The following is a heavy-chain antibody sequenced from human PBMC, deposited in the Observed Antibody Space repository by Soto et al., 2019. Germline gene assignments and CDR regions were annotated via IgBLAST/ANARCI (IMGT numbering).Heavy chain of an antibody. CDR1: GDSISGSPYF. CDR3: ARLQAAVPHY. Sequence: QVQLQESGPGLVMPSETLSLTCTVSGDSISGSPYFWGWIHQPPGKRLEWIGSIFYDRYTLYTPSLNSRVTISVDTSKNQFSLNLTSVAAADTAIYFCARLQAAVPHYWGQGILVTVSS. CDR2: IFYDRYT. D-gene: IGHD6-13*01. V-gene: IGHV4-39*01. J-gene: IGHJ4*02.